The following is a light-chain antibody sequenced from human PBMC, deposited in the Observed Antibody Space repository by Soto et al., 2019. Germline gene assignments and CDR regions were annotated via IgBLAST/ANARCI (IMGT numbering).Light chain of an antibody. V-gene: IGLV2-14*01. CDR3: SSYTGSSTLVV. CDR2: EVS. Sequence: QSALTQPASVSGSPGQSITISCTGTSSDVGGYNYVSWYQQHPGKAPKFMIYEVSNRPSGVSNRFSGSKSGNTASLTISGLPAEDEADYYCSSYTGSSTLVVFGGGTKLTVL. CDR1: SSDVGGYNY. J-gene: IGLJ2*01.